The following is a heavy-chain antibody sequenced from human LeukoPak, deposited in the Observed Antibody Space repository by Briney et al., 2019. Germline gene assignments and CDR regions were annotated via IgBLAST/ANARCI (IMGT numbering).Heavy chain of an antibody. V-gene: IGHV6-1*01. CDR2: TYYRSKWYN. CDR1: GDSVSSNSAA. CDR3: ARARYSSSWACDY. Sequence: SQTLSLTCAISGDSVSSNSAAWNWIRQSPSRGLEWLGRTYYRSKWYNDYAVSVKSRITINPDTSKNQFSLKLSSVTAADTAVYYCARARYSSSWACDYWGQGTLVTVSS. D-gene: IGHD6-13*01. J-gene: IGHJ4*02.